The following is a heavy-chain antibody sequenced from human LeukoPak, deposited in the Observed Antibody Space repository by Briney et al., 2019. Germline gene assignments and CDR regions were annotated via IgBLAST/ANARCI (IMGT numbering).Heavy chain of an antibody. CDR3: VKHFYDSSGYFFAFDI. Sequence: GGSLRVSCAASGFSFSTYWMTWVRQAPGKGLEWVSTISGGSGGSTFYTDSVKGRFTISRDNSKNTVHLQMNSLSAEDTAVYYCVKHFYDSSGYFFAFDIWGQGTKVTVSS. J-gene: IGHJ3*02. V-gene: IGHV3-23*01. D-gene: IGHD3-22*01. CDR2: ISGGSGGST. CDR1: GFSFSTYW.